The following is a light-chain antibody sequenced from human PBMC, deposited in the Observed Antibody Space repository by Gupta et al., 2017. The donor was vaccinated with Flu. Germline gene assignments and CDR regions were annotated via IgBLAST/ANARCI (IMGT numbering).Light chain of an antibody. J-gene: IGKJ1*01. Sequence: EIVMTQSPATLSVSPGERATLSCRASQSISNNLAWYQQKPGQAPRLLIYDASTRATDIPGRFSGSGSGTEFSLTISSLQSEDFAVYYCQQYNNWLETFGQGTKVEIK. CDR1: QSISNN. CDR3: QQYNNWLET. V-gene: IGKV3-15*01. CDR2: DAS.